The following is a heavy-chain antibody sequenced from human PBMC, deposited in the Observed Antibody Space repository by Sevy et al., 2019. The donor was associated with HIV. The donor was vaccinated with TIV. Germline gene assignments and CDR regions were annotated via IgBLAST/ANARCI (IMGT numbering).Heavy chain of an antibody. J-gene: IGHJ6*02. V-gene: IGHV3-21*01. CDR2: ITSSSSYI. Sequence: GGSLRLSCAASGFTFSSYSMNWVRQAPGKGLEWVSSITSSSSYIYYADSMKGRFTISRDNAKNSLYLQMNSLRAEDTAVYYCARADYYDFWSGYYGHYYYYGMDVWGQGTTVTVSS. CDR1: GFTFSSYS. CDR3: ARADYYDFWSGYYGHYYYYGMDV. D-gene: IGHD3-3*01.